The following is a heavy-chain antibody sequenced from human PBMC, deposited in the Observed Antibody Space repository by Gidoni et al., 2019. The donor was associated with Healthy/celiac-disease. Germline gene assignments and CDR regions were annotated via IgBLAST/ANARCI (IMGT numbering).Heavy chain of an antibody. D-gene: IGHD1-26*01. CDR1: GFSFSTAW. J-gene: IGHJ4*02. CDR3: STYSGSYAIFDY. Sequence: EVQLVESGGGLVRPGGSVRLSCAAPGFSFSTAWVRWGRQAPGRGLEWVGRSKSKTDGGTTDYAGPVKGRFTISRDDSKNTLYLQMNSLKTEDTAVYYCSTYSGSYAIFDYWGQGTLVTVSS. CDR2: SKSKTDGGTT. V-gene: IGHV3-15*01.